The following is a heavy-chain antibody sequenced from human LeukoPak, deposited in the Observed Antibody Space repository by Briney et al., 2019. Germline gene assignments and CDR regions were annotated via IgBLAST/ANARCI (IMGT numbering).Heavy chain of an antibody. D-gene: IGHD5-12*01. CDR3: ARGKYIVETTFDY. J-gene: IGHJ4*02. CDR1: GYTFNNYD. Sequence: ASVKVSCKASGYTFNNYDFNWVRQAPGQGLEWMGWISAYNDSTKYAQKFQGRVTMTTDTSTSTAYMELRSLRSDDTAVYFCARGKYIVETTFDYWGQGTLVTVSS. CDR2: ISAYNDST. V-gene: IGHV1-18*01.